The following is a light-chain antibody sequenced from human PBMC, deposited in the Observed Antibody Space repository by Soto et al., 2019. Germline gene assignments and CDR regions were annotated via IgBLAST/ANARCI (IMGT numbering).Light chain of an antibody. CDR2: WAS. Sequence: DIVMTQSPDSLAVSLGERATINCKSSQSVLYSSNNKNYLGWFQQKPGQTPKLLIYWASTRDSGVPDRFSGSGSGTDFNLTINSLQAEDVAVYYCQQYYSPPYTFGQGTRLEIK. CDR3: QQYYSPPYT. V-gene: IGKV4-1*01. J-gene: IGKJ2*01. CDR1: QSVLYSSNNKNY.